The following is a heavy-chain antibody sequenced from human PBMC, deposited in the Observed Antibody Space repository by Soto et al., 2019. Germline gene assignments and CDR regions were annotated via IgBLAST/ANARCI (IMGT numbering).Heavy chain of an antibody. CDR1: RDSISTFS. Sequence: SETLSLTCTVSRDSISTFSWGWMRQSPGKELEWIGYIYYSGTTYYNPSLKSRVSISEDTSKNQFFLKLSSVTAADTAVYYCARVPGGGRQGSIIPWHNLGMHVWGQGTTVTVFS. CDR3: ARVPGGGRQGSIIPWHNLGMHV. CDR2: IYYSGTT. V-gene: IGHV4-59*12. J-gene: IGHJ6*02. D-gene: IGHD2-15*01.